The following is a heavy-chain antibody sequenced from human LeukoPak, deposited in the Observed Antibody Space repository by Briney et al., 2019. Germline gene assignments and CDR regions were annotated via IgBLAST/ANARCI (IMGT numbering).Heavy chain of an antibody. CDR3: ARHEWGVTGTSFDP. CDR2: IHYSGSN. D-gene: IGHD1-7*01. J-gene: IGHJ5*02. Sequence: PLGTLSLTCTVSGASISTYYWSWIRQPPGKGLEWIGDIHYSGSNNYNPSLKSRVTISVDTSKNQFSLKLSSVTAADTAVYYCARHEWGVTGTSFDPWGQGTLVT. CDR1: GASISTYY. V-gene: IGHV4-59*01.